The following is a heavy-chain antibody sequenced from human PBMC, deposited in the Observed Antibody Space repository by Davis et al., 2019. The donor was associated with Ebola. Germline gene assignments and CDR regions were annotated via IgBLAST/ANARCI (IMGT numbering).Heavy chain of an antibody. CDR2: ISSNGDST. CDR3: AKERSSSGYFDY. V-gene: IGHV3-23*01. J-gene: IGHJ4*02. D-gene: IGHD3-22*01. CDR1: GFTFSSYA. Sequence: GESLKISCAASGFTFSSYAMSWVRQAPGKGLEWVSAISSNGDSTYYADSVRGRFTISRDNPKNTLYLQMNSLRAEDTAVYYCAKERSSSGYFDYWGQGTLIAVSS.